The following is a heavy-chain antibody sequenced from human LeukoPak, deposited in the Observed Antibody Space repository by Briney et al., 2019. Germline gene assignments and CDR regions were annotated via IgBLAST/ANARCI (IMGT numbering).Heavy chain of an antibody. CDR1: GFTFSDYY. D-gene: IGHD5-12*01. CDR3: AKVISSYSGYDSY. Sequence: GGSLRLSCAASGFTFSDYYMSWIRQAPGKGLEWVSYISSSGSTIYYADSVRGRFTISRDNSKNTLYLQMDSLRAADTAVYYCAKVISSYSGYDSYWGQGTLVTVSS. CDR2: ISSSGSTI. J-gene: IGHJ4*02. V-gene: IGHV3-11*01.